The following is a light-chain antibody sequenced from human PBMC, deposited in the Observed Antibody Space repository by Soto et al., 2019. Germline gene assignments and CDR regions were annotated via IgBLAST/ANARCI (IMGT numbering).Light chain of an antibody. J-gene: IGLJ2*01. CDR3: GTWDTSLSGHVV. Sequence: QSVLTQPPSVSAAPGQEVTISCSGSSSNVGENYYVSWYQRLPGRAPKLLIFENDKRPSGIPDRFSGSKSGSSATLGITGLQTGDEADYYCGTWDTSLSGHVVFGGGTQLTVL. CDR2: END. CDR1: SSNVGENYY. V-gene: IGLV1-51*02.